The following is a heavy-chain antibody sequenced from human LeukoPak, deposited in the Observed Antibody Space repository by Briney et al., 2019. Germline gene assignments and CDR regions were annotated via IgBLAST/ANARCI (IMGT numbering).Heavy chain of an antibody. CDR3: ARADFDWLLSDYYYYYYMDV. V-gene: IGHV4-39*07. D-gene: IGHD3-9*01. CDR2: IYYGGST. CDR1: RSSVSSDTHY. Sequence: SETLSLTCSVSRSSVSSDTHYWGWIRQPPGKGLEWIVSIYYGGSTYYNPSLKSRVTISVDTSKNQFSLKLSSVTAADTAVYYCARADFDWLLSDYYYYYYMDVWGKGTTVTVSS. J-gene: IGHJ6*03.